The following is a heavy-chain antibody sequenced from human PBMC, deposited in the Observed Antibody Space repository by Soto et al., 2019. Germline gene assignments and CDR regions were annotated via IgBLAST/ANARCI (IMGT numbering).Heavy chain of an antibody. CDR1: GFTFSNAW. D-gene: IGHD3-9*01. Sequence: GGSLRLSCAASGFTFSNAWMGWVRQAPGKGLEWVGRIKSKIDGGTADYAAPVKGRFTISRDDSKNTLYLQMNSLKTEDTAVYYCSTNLPNYDILTGRVYWGQGTLVTVSS. CDR2: IKSKIDGGTA. CDR3: STNLPNYDILTGRVY. J-gene: IGHJ4*02. V-gene: IGHV3-15*01.